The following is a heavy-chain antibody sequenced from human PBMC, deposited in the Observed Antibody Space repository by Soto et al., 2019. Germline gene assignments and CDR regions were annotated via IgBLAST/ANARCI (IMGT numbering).Heavy chain of an antibody. CDR2: IYHNGNT. Sequence: SETLSLTCTVSGGSISSYYWSWIRQPPGKGLEWIGYIYHNGNTNYNPSLKSRVTISIDTSKSQFSLELISVTAADTAVYYCARLLTAAAHTDYWGQGTLVTVSS. CDR1: GGSISSYY. CDR3: ARLLTAAAHTDY. J-gene: IGHJ4*02. D-gene: IGHD6-13*01. V-gene: IGHV4-59*08.